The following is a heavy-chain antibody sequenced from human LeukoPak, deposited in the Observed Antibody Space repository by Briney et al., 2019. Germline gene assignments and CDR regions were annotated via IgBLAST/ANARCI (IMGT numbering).Heavy chain of an antibody. Sequence: SETLSLTCTASGGSFSSYYWSWIRQPPGKGLEWIGYINYDGSTNYNPSLKSRVTISVDTSKKQFSLKPSSVTAAETAVYYCARGRGGDYEHWGQGTLVTVSS. CDR3: ARGRGGDYEH. CDR2: INYDGST. V-gene: IGHV4-59*01. D-gene: IGHD2-21*02. CDR1: GGSFSSYY. J-gene: IGHJ4*02.